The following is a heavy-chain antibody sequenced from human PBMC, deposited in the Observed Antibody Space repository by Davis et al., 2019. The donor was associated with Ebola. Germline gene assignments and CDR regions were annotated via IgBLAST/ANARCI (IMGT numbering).Heavy chain of an antibody. CDR1: GFTFSNYA. D-gene: IGHD6-13*01. CDR3: AKVAARRSYYYYMDV. J-gene: IGHJ6*03. V-gene: IGHV3-33*06. CDR2: IWSDGGNK. Sequence: PGGSLRLSCAASGFTFSNYAMHWVRQAPGKGLEWVAVIWSDGGNKYYAESVKGRFTVSRDNSKSTLYLHLNSLRAEDTAVYYCAKVAARRSYYYYMDVWGKGTTVTVSS.